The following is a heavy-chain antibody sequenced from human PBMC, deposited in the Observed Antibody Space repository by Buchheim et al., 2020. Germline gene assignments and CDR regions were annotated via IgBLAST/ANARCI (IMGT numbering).Heavy chain of an antibody. CDR3: ARDRNYLDY. CDR2: IYYSGST. Sequence: QVQLQESGPGLVKPSETLSLTCTVSGCSISSYYWSWIRQPPGKGLEWIGYIYYSGSTNYNPSLKSRVTILVGTSKNQFSLQLSSVTAADTAVYYCARDRNYLDYWGQGTL. CDR1: GCSISSYY. V-gene: IGHV4-59*01. J-gene: IGHJ4*02.